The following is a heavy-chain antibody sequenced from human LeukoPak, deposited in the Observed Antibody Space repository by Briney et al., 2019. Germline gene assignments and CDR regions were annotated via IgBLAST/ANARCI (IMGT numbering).Heavy chain of an antibody. V-gene: IGHV3-21*01. D-gene: IGHD2-21*01. J-gene: IGHJ4*02. CDR3: VRAENSGY. CDR2: ISTSTSYI. Sequence: PGGSLRLSCVASGFTFSSYSMNWVRQAPGRGLEWVSSISTSTSYIYYADSVKGRFTISRDNAKNSLFLQMNILRADDTAMYYCVRAENSGYWGQGTLVIVSS. CDR1: GFTFSSYS.